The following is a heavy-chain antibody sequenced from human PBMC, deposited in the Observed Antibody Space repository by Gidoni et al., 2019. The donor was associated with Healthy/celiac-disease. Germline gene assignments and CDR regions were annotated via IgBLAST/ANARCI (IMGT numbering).Heavy chain of an antibody. J-gene: IGHJ6*02. CDR1: GFTFSSDA. CDR2: ISGSGGST. D-gene: IGHD3-3*01. V-gene: IGHV3-23*01. Sequence: GLVQPGGSLRLSCAASGFTFSSDAMSWVRQAPGKGLEWVSAISGSGGSTYYADSVKGRFTISRDNSKNTLYLQMNSLRAEDTAVYYCATLRTSGITIFGVVYGDYYYGMDVWGQGTTVTVSS. CDR3: ATLRTSGITIFGVVYGDYYYGMDV.